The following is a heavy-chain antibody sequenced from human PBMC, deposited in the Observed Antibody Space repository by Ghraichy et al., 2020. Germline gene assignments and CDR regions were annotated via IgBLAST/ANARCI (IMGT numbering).Heavy chain of an antibody. V-gene: IGHV4-39*07. Sequence: SETLSLTCTVSGGSISNSYYYWGWIRQPPSKELEWIGNIFYSGTTYYNPSLRGRVAVSVDTSKNQFSLKLSSVTAADTAVYYCASLIAASDHWYFHLWGRGTLVTVSS. J-gene: IGHJ2*01. CDR2: IFYSGTT. D-gene: IGHD6-6*01. CDR1: GGSISNSYYY. CDR3: ASLIAASDHWYFHL.